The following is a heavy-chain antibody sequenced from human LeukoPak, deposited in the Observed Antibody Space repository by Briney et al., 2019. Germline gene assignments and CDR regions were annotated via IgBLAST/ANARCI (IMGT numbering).Heavy chain of an antibody. V-gene: IGHV3-66*02. CDR1: GFTVSSSY. J-gene: IGHJ4*02. CDR2: IYSGGDT. D-gene: IGHD6-13*01. Sequence: GGSLRLSCAASGFTVSSSYMSWVRQARGKGLEWVSVIYSGGDTHYAGSVKGRFTISRDNSVNTLYLQMNSLRTEDTAVYYCARAFVTAAGFFDTWSQGTLVTVSS. CDR3: ARAFVTAAGFFDT.